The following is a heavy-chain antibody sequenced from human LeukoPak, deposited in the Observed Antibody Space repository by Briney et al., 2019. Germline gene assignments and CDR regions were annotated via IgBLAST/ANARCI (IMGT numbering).Heavy chain of an antibody. V-gene: IGHV3-20*04. D-gene: IGHD2-8*01. J-gene: IGHJ4*02. CDR1: GFTFDDYG. CDR3: ARESRGYCTNCVCYTSEHLDY. Sequence: GGSLRLSCAASGFTFDDYGMSWVRQAPGKGLEWVSGINWNGGSTGYADSVKGRFTISRDNAKNSLYLQMNSLRAEDTALYYCARESRGYCTNCVCYTSEHLDYWGQGTLVTVSS. CDR2: INWNGGST.